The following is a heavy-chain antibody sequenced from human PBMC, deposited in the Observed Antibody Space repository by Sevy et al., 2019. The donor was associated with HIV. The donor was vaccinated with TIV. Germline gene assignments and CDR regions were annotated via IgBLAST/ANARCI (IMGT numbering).Heavy chain of an antibody. V-gene: IGHV3-23*01. Sequence: GGSLRLSCAASGFTFSSYAMSWVRQAPGKGLEWVSAISGSGGSTYYADSVKGRFTISRDNSENTLYLQMNSLRAEDTAVYYCAKGGGDRPYWYFDLWGRGTLVTVSS. J-gene: IGHJ2*01. CDR2: ISGSGGST. CDR3: AKGGGDRPYWYFDL. CDR1: GFTFSSYA. D-gene: IGHD3-10*01.